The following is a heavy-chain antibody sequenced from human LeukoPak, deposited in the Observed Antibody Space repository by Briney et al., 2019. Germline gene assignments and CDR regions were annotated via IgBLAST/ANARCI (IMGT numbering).Heavy chain of an antibody. CDR3: AKASIITMEDYFDY. Sequence: GGSLRLSCAASGFTFSSYGMHWVRQAPGKGLEWVAFIRYDGSNKYYADSVKGRFTISRDNSKNTLYLRMNSLRAEDTAVYYCAKASIITMEDYFDYWGQGTLVTVSS. V-gene: IGHV3-30*02. CDR2: IRYDGSNK. CDR1: GFTFSSYG. D-gene: IGHD3-10*01. J-gene: IGHJ4*02.